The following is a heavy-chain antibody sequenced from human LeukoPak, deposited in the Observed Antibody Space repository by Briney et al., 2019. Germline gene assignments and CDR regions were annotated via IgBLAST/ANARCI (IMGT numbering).Heavy chain of an antibody. Sequence: PGGSLRLSCAAPGFMFHDYAIHWVRQAPGKGLEWVSLISGDGGSTFYADSVKGRFTISRDNSKNSLYLQMNSLRSDDTALCYCARESESSGWYDYWGQGTLVTVSS. D-gene: IGHD6-19*01. J-gene: IGHJ4*02. CDR2: ISGDGGST. CDR1: GFMFHDYA. CDR3: ARESESSGWYDY. V-gene: IGHV3-43*02.